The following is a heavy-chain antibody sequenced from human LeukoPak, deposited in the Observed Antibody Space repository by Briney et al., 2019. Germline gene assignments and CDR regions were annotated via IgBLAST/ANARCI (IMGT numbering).Heavy chain of an antibody. D-gene: IGHD6-13*01. CDR3: ARGSSLAAAGTGYSFDY. J-gene: IGHJ4*02. V-gene: IGHV4-34*01. CDR2: IHHSGST. CDR1: GGSFSGDY. Sequence: SETLSLTCAVYGGSFSGDYWSWIRQPPGKGLEWIGEIHHSGSTNYNPSLKSRVTISVDTSKNQFSLKLTSVTAVDTAVYYCARGSSLAAAGTGYSFDYWGQGTQVTVSS.